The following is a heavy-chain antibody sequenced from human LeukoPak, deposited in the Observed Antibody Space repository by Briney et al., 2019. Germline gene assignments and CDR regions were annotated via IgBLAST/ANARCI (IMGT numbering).Heavy chain of an antibody. V-gene: IGHV4-4*02. CDR3: ARNDFYDMDV. J-gene: IGHJ6*03. D-gene: IGHD2/OR15-2a*01. CDR1: GDTISSTKW. Sequence: SGTLSLTCAVSGDTISSTKWWSWVRQSPGKGLGWVGEIHHSVGSNYNPSLKSRATISLDKSNNQFSLSLRSMTAADTAVYYCARNDFYDMDVWGKGTTVTVSS. CDR2: IHHSVGS.